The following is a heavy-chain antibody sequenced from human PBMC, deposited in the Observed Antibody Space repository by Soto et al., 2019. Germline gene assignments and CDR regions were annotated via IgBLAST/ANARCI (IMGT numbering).Heavy chain of an antibody. Sequence: SVKVSCKASGGTFSSYAISWVRQAPGQGLEWMGGIIPIFGTANYAQKFQGRVTITADESTSTAYMKLSSLRSEDTAVYYCARDRSPYYYDSSGYYYPFDYWGQGTLVTVSS. V-gene: IGHV1-69*13. D-gene: IGHD3-22*01. CDR1: GGTFSSYA. CDR2: IIPIFGTA. J-gene: IGHJ4*02. CDR3: ARDRSPYYYDSSGYYYPFDY.